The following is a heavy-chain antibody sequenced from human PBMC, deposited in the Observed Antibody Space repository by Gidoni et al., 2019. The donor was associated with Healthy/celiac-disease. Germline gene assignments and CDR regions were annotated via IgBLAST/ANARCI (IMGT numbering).Heavy chain of an antibody. CDR2: IDPSDSYT. D-gene: IGHD3-22*01. Sequence: DVQLVQSGAAVKKPGESMRISCKGSGYSFTSYWISWVRQMPGKGLEWMGRIDPSDSYTNYSPSFQGHVTISADKSISTAYLQWSSLKASDTAMYYCARQGYYYDSSGYSLRAFDIWGQGTMVTVSS. CDR1: GYSFTSYW. V-gene: IGHV5-10-1*03. J-gene: IGHJ3*02. CDR3: ARQGYYYDSSGYSLRAFDI.